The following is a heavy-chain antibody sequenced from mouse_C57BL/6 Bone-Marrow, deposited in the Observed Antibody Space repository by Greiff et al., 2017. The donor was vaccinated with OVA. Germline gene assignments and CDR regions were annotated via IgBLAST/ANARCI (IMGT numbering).Heavy chain of an antibody. CDR3: ASLYDYTWFAY. V-gene: IGHV5-9*01. CDR1: GFTFSSYT. D-gene: IGHD2-4*01. J-gene: IGHJ3*01. CDR2: ISGGGGNT. Sequence: DVQLVESGGGLVKPGGSLKLSCAASGFTFSSYTMSWVRQTPEKRLEWVATISGGGGNTYYPDSVKGRFTISRDNAKNTLYLQMSSLRSEDTALYYCASLYDYTWFAYWGQGTLVTVSA.